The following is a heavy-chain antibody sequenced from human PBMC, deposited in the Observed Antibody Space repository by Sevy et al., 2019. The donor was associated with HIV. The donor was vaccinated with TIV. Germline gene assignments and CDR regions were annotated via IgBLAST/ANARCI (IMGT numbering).Heavy chain of an antibody. J-gene: IGHJ4*02. CDR2: INNDGTYI. Sequence: GGSLRLSCVVSGFNFRDYSVNWVRQAPGKGLEWVSSINNDGTYIFYGDSVKGRFTVSRDNAKNSLYLHMNSLRADDTAVYYCVRDGGDEYGAGSYYGRFDYWGRGTLVTVSS. V-gene: IGHV3-21*06. CDR3: VRDGGDEYGAGSYYGRFDY. CDR1: GFNFRDYS. D-gene: IGHD3-10*01.